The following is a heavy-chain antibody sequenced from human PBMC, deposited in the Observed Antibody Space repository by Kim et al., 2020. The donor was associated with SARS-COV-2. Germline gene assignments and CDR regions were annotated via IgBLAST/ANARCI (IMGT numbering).Heavy chain of an antibody. J-gene: IGHJ6*02. Sequence: SETLSLTCAVYGGSFSGYYWSWIHQPPGKGLEWIGEINHSGSTNYNPSLKSRVTISVDTSKNQFSLKLSSVTAADTAVYYCARGIMVRGVIKSYYYYGMDVWGQGTTVTVSS. D-gene: IGHD3-10*01. CDR3: ARGIMVRGVIKSYYYYGMDV. V-gene: IGHV4-34*01. CDR2: INHSGST. CDR1: GGSFSGYY.